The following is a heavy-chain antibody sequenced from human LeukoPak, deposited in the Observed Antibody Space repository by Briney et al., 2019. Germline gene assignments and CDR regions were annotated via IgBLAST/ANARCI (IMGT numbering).Heavy chain of an antibody. V-gene: IGHV4-59*12. CDR3: ARDGYSYGYYTFDY. CDR1: GDSISSSY. J-gene: IGHJ4*02. D-gene: IGHD5-18*01. Sequence: PSETLSLTCTVSGDSISSSYWSWIRQPPGKGLEWIAYFYYSGNTNYNPSLKSRVTISVDTSKNQFSLKLSSVTAADTAVYYCARDGYSYGYYTFDYWGQGTLVTVSS. CDR2: FYYSGNT.